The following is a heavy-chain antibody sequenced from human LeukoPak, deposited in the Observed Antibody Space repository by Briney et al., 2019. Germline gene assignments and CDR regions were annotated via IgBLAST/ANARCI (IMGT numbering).Heavy chain of an antibody. CDR2: IRGGGGSA. V-gene: IGHV3-23*01. J-gene: IGHJ3*02. D-gene: IGHD4-17*01. Sequence: GGSLILSCTAYGFTFSAYAMMWVRQAPGKGPEWVSAIRGGGGSAFYADSVKGRFTISRDNSKYTLFLQMNSLRAEDTAVFYCARDPNGDYIGAFDMWGPGTMVTVSS. CDR1: GFTFSAYA. CDR3: ARDPNGDYIGAFDM.